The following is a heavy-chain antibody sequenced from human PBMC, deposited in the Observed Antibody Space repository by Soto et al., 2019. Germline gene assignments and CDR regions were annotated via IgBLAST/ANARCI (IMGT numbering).Heavy chain of an antibody. CDR2: VYYNGNT. CDR1: GESVGSASYY. J-gene: IGHJ6*02. V-gene: IGHV4-61*01. CDR3: ARVGVVTVFGVVITYYYGMDV. Sequence: SETLSLTCTVSGESVGSASYYWSWIRQPPGKGLEWIGYVYYNGNTNYNASFKRRLAISVDTSKNQFSLRLSSVTAADTAVYYCARVGVVTVFGVVITYYYGMDVWGQGTTVTVSS. D-gene: IGHD3-3*01.